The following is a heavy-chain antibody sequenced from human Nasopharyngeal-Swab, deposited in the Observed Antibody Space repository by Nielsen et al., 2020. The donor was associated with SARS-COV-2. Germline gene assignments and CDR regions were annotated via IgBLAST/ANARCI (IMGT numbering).Heavy chain of an antibody. J-gene: IGHJ6*03. CDR3: ARGGEYSYGFHTWRSYYMDV. CDR1: GYTFTSYY. CDR2: INPSGGST. D-gene: IGHD5-18*01. V-gene: IGHV1-46*01. Sequence: ASVKVSCKASGYTFTSYYMHWVRQAPGQGLEWMGIINPSGGSTSYAQKFQGRVTMTRDTSTSTVYMELSSLRSEDTAVYYCARGGEYSYGFHTWRSYYMDVWGKGTTVTVSS.